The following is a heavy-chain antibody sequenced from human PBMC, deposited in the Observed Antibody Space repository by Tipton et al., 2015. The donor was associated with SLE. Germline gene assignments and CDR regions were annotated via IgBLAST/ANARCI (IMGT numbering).Heavy chain of an antibody. CDR3: ATSIAADY. Sequence: SLRLSCAASGFTVSSNYMSWVRQAPGKGLEWVSVIYSGGSTYYADSVKGRLTISRDNSKNTLYLQMNSLRAEDTAVYYCATSIAADYWGQGTLVTVSS. CDR1: GFTVSSNY. V-gene: IGHV3-66*02. D-gene: IGHD6-6*01. CDR2: IYSGGST. J-gene: IGHJ4*02.